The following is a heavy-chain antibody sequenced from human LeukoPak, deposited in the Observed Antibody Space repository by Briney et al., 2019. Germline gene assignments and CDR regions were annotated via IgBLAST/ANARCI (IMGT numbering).Heavy chain of an antibody. Sequence: SETLSLTCTVSGGSINNNNYYWGWIRQPPGKGLEWIGSIYYSGSTYYNPSLKSRVTISVDTSENQFSLKLSSVTAADTAVYYCARGGSYLSAFDIWGQGTMVTVSS. V-gene: IGHV4-39*07. CDR3: ARGGSYLSAFDI. J-gene: IGHJ3*02. D-gene: IGHD1-26*01. CDR2: IYYSGST. CDR1: GGSINNNNYY.